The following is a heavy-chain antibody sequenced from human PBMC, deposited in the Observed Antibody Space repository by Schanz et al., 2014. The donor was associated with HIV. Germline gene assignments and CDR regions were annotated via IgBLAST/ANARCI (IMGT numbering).Heavy chain of an antibody. CDR1: GFTFSSYG. J-gene: IGHJ4*02. CDR3: AKDQTSFGSSFFDY. CDR2: ISFDGTYE. V-gene: IGHV3-30*18. Sequence: QVQLVESGGGVVQPGRSLRLSCAASGFTFSSYGMHWVRQAPGKGLEWVADISFDGTYEYYADSVKGRFTISRDKSKNTLYLQMNSLRPDDTGVYYCAKDQTSFGSSFFDYWGQGTLVTVSS. D-gene: IGHD6-6*01.